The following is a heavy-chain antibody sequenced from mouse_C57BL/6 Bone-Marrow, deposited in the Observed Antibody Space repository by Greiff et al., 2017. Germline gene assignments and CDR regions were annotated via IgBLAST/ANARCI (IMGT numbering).Heavy chain of an antibody. CDR3: TTWGWLLEAY. J-gene: IGHJ3*01. CDR1: GFNIKDDY. V-gene: IGHV14-4*01. D-gene: IGHD2-3*01. Sequence: VQLQQSGAELVRPGASVKLSCTASGFNIKDDYMHWVKQRPEQGLEWIGWIDPENGDTAYASKFQGKATITADTSSNTAYLQLSSLTSEDTAVYYCTTWGWLLEAYWGQGTLVTVSA. CDR2: IDPENGDT.